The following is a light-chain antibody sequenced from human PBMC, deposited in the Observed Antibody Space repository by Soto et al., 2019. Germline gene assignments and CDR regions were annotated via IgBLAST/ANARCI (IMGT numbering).Light chain of an antibody. CDR1: HDINDY. V-gene: IGKV1-33*01. J-gene: IGKJ2*01. CDR3: QRYDNFPRT. CDR2: DAS. Sequence: DLQMTQSPSSLSASVGDRVTITCRASHDINDYLNWYQLKPGEAPKLLIYDASNLETGVPSRFSGSGSGTDFTFTISSLQPEDIATYYCQRYDNFPRTFGQGTKLEIK.